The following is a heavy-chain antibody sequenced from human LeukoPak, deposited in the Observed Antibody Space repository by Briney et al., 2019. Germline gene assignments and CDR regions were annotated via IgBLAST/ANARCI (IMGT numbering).Heavy chain of an antibody. CDR3: ARGRGSISLLGEFDY. V-gene: IGHV1-46*01. CDR2: ITPSGGTT. D-gene: IGHD3-3*02. CDR1: GYTFTIYY. J-gene: IGHJ4*02. Sequence: GASVKVSCKASGYTFTIYYLHWERQAPGQGREWMGIITPSGGTTSYAQNFQCTLSMTRDTSTSTVYMEMSILRSEDTAVYYCARGRGSISLLGEFDYWGQGTLVTVSS.